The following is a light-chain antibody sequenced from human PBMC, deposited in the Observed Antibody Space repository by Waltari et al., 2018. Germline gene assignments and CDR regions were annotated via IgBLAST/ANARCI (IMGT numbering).Light chain of an antibody. J-gene: IGLJ2*01. Sequence: HSVSESPGKTVTISCTRSSGSIASNYVQWYQQRPGSSPTTVIYEDNQRPSGVPDRFSGSIDSSANSASLTISGLKTEAEADYYCQSYDSSNQDVVFGGGTKLTVL. CDR2: EDN. CDR3: QSYDSSNQDVV. V-gene: IGLV6-57*01. CDR1: SGSIASNY.